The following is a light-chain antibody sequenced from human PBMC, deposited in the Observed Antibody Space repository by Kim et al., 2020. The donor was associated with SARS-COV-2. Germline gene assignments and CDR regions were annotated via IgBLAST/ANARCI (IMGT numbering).Light chain of an antibody. CDR1: QSVGSN. V-gene: IGKV3-11*01. CDR3: QQRSSRPYT. J-gene: IGKJ2*01. Sequence: VGLGERANLTCRASQSVGSNLAWYQQRPGQAPTLVIYDATTRATAIPARFSGSGSGTDFTLTISSVGPEDFAVYYCQQRSSRPYTFGQGTKVDIK. CDR2: DAT.